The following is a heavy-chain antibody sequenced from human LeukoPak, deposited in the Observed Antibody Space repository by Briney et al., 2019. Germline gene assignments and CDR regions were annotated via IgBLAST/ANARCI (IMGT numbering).Heavy chain of an antibody. CDR2: ISYDGSNK. V-gene: IGHV3-30-3*01. D-gene: IGHD4-17*01. CDR1: GFTFSSYA. J-gene: IGHJ4*02. Sequence: GGSLRLSCAASGFTFSSYAMHWVRQAPGKGLEWVAVISYDGSNKYYADSVKGRFTITRDNSKNTLYLQMSSLRAEDTAVYYCARDRLHADYAFDYWGQGTLVTVSS. CDR3: ARDRLHADYAFDY.